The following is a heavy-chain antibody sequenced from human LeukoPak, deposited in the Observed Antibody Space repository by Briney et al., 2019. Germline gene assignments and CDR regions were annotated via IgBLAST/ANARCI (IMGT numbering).Heavy chain of an antibody. CDR2: ISSSSS. V-gene: IGHV3-21*01. CDR1: GFTFSSYS. J-gene: IGHJ6*02. D-gene: IGHD6-6*01. CDR3: ARAVLYGMDV. Sequence: PGGSLRLSCAASGFTFSSYSMNWVRQAPGKGLEWVSFISSSSSYYADSVKGRFTISRDNAKNSLYLQMNSLRAEDTAVYYCARAVLYGMDVWGQGTTVTVSS.